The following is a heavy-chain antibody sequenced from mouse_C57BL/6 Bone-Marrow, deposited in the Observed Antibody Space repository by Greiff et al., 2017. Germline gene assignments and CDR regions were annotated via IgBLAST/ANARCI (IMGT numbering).Heavy chain of an antibody. CDR3: ARGDGYYLYYFDY. J-gene: IGHJ2*01. D-gene: IGHD2-3*01. CDR1: GYTFTSYW. CDR2: IYPGSGST. V-gene: IGHV1-55*01. Sequence: VQLQQPGAELVKPGASVKMSCKASGYTFTSYWITWVKQRPGQGLEWIGDIYPGSGSTNYNEKFKSKATLTVDTSSSTAYMQLSSLISEDSAVYYCARGDGYYLYYFDYWGQGTTLTVSS.